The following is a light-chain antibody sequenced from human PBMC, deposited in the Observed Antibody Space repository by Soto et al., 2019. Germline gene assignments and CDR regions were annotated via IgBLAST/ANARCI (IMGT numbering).Light chain of an antibody. CDR1: QSVRSTH. V-gene: IGKV3-20*01. Sequence: EIVLTQSPGTLSLSPWERATLSCRASQSVRSTHLAWYQLKPGQAPRLFIYGASSRATGIPDRFSGSGSGTDFTLTISRLEPEDFAVYICQQYGSSPPWTFGQGTRLEIK. CDR3: QQYGSSPPWT. J-gene: IGKJ5*01. CDR2: GAS.